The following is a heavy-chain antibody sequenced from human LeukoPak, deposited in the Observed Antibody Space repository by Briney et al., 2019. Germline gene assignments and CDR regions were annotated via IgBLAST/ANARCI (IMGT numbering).Heavy chain of an antibody. CDR3: ARGITMREIPFDY. V-gene: IGHV3-66*01. CDR1: GFTVSSNY. Sequence: GGSLRLSCAASGFTVSSNYMSWVRQAPGKGLEWVSVIYSGGSTYYADSVKGRFTIPRDNSKNTLYLQMNSLRAEDTAVYYCARGITMREIPFDYWGQGTLVTVSS. D-gene: IGHD3-22*01. J-gene: IGHJ4*02. CDR2: IYSGGST.